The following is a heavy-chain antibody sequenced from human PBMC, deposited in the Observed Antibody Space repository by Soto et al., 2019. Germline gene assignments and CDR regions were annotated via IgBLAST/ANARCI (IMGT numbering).Heavy chain of an antibody. J-gene: IGHJ6*02. CDR1: GGSFSGYY. CDR2: INHSGST. CDR3: ARASGYSSSWGSQYYYYYGMDV. Sequence: SETLSLTCAVYGGSFSGYYWSWIRQPPGKGLEWIGEINHSGSTNYNPSLKSRVTISVDTSKNQFSLKLSSVTAADTAVYYCARASGYSSSWGSQYYYYYGMDVWGQGTTVTVSS. V-gene: IGHV4-34*01. D-gene: IGHD6-13*01.